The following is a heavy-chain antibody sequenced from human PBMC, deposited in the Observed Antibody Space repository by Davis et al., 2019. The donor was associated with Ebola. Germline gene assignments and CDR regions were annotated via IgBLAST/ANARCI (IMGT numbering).Heavy chain of an antibody. D-gene: IGHD3-3*01. J-gene: IGHJ6*04. Sequence: GESLKISCAASGFTFSSYAMSWVRQAPGKGLEWVSAISGRGGSTYYADPVKVRFTISRDNSKNTLYLQMNSLRAEDTAVYYCARSGLSFGVVKYHYGMDVWGKGTTVTVSS. CDR3: ARSGLSFGVVKYHYGMDV. CDR1: GFTFSSYA. V-gene: IGHV3-23*01. CDR2: ISGRGGST.